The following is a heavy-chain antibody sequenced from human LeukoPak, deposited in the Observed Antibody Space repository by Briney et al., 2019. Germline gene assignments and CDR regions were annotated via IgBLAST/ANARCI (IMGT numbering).Heavy chain of an antibody. CDR3: ARFPPVGGVDS. V-gene: IGHV3-53*05. CDR2: IYGGGTT. J-gene: IGHJ4*02. CDR1: GFTVSSNY. Sequence: PGGSLRLSCAASGFTVSSNYMSWVRQAPGKGLECVSVIYGGGTTSYADSVKGRFTISRDNPRNTLYLQMDSLRADDTAVYFCARFPPVGGVDSWGKGTLVTVSS. D-gene: IGHD4-23*01.